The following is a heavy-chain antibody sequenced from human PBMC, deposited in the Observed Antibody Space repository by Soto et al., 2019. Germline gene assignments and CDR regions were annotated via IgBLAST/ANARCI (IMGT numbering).Heavy chain of an antibody. CDR3: ARDVIAAFYGMDV. V-gene: IGHV1-46*01. CDR1: GYTFTSYY. Sequence: ASVKVSCKASGYTFTSYYMHWVLQAPGQGLEWMGIINPSGGSTSYAQKVQGRVTMTRDTSTSTVYMELSSLRSEDTAVYYCARDVIAAFYGMDVWGQGTTVTVSS. J-gene: IGHJ6*02. D-gene: IGHD6-6*01. CDR2: INPSGGST.